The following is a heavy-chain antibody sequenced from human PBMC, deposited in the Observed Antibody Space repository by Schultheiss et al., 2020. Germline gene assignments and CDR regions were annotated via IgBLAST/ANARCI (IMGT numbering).Heavy chain of an antibody. CDR1: GYTFTSYG. Sequence: ASVKVSCKASGYTFTSYGIHWVRQAPGERLDWMGWINAGNGNTKYSQRFQGRVTITRDTSASTAYMELSSLRSNDTAVYYCARPDCSSTTCYVLAYWGQGTLVTVSS. J-gene: IGHJ4*02. CDR3: ARPDCSSTTCYVLAY. CDR2: INAGNGNT. V-gene: IGHV1-3*01. D-gene: IGHD2-2*01.